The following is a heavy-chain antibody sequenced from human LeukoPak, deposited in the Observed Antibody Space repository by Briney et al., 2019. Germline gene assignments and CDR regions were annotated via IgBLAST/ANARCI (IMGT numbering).Heavy chain of an antibody. CDR3: ARDRESSSSWLLDY. D-gene: IGHD6-13*01. CDR2: MNPNSGNT. V-gene: IGHV1-8*03. Sequence: ASVKVSCKASGYTFTSYDINWVRQATGQGLEWLGWMNPNSGNTGYAQKFQGRVTITRNTSISTAYMELSSLRSEDTAVYYCARDRESSSSWLLDYWGQGTLVTVSS. CDR1: GYTFTSYD. J-gene: IGHJ4*02.